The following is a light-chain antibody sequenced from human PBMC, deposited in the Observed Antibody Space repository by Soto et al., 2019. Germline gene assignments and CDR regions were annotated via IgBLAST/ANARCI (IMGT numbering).Light chain of an antibody. CDR1: SSNIGNHY. J-gene: IGLJ3*02. Sequence: QSVLTQPPSVSAAPGQKVTFSCTGGSSNIGNHYASWYQQLPGAAPQLLIYDNNKRPSGIPDRFSGSKSGTSATLGITGLQTGDEAHYYCVTWDSSLSVWVFGGGTKLTVL. CDR3: VTWDSSLSVWV. CDR2: DNN. V-gene: IGLV1-51*01.